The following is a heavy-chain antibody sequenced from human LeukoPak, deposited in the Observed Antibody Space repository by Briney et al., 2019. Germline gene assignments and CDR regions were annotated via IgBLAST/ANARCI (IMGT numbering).Heavy chain of an antibody. J-gene: IGHJ4*02. CDR1: GFTFSSNG. CDR3: AKAGYTSSWPLDY. V-gene: IGHV3-23*01. Sequence: GGSLRLSCAASGFTFSSNGMSWVRQAPGKGLEWVSALSGSGSTTYYADSVKGRFTISRDNSKNMLFLEMNSLRVEDTAVYYCAKAGYTSSWPLDYWGQGTQVTVSS. CDR2: LSGSGSTT. D-gene: IGHD6-13*01.